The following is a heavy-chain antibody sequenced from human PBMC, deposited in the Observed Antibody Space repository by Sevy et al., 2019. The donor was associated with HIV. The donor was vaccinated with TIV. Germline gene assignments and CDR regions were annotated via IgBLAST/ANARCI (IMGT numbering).Heavy chain of an antibody. CDR2: INHSGST. Sequence: SETLSLTCAVYGGSFSGYYWSWIRQPPGKGLEWIGEINHSGSTKYNPSLKSRVTISVDTSKNQFSLKLSSVTAADTAVYYCARRSIAAAGRGWFDPWGQGTLVTVSS. CDR1: GGSFSGYY. D-gene: IGHD6-13*01. CDR3: ARRSIAAAGRGWFDP. J-gene: IGHJ5*02. V-gene: IGHV4-34*01.